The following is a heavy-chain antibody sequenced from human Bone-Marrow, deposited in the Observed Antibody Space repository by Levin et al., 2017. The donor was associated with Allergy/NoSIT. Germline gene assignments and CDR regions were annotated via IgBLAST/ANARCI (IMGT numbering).Heavy chain of an antibody. CDR2: MNEDGSTT. Sequence: ETLSLTCAASGFTFSSHWMHWVRQAPGKGLVWVARMNEDGSTTNHADSVKGRFTISRDNAKNTLSLQMNSLRAEDSAVYYCARDLSGANDYWGQGTLVTVSS. J-gene: IGHJ4*02. V-gene: IGHV3-74*01. CDR3: ARDLSGANDY. D-gene: IGHD2/OR15-2a*01. CDR1: GFTFSSHW.